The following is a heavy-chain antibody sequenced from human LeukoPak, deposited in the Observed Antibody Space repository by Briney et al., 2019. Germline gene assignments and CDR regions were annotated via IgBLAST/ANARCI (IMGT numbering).Heavy chain of an antibody. CDR2: IRGSGSTT. CDR1: GFTFSSFG. D-gene: IGHD3-10*01. J-gene: IGHJ4*02. V-gene: IGHV3-23*01. Sequence: GGSLRLSCVGSGFTFSSFGINWVRQAPGKGLEWVSGIRGSGSTTYYADSVKGRFTISRDNSKNMLFLQMTSLRVEATAIYYCATTQGSGVVRYYSDYWGQGTLVTVSS. CDR3: ATTQGSGVVRYYSDY.